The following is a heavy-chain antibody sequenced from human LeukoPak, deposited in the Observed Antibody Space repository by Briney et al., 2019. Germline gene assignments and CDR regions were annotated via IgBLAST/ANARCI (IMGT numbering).Heavy chain of an antibody. J-gene: IGHJ4*02. V-gene: IGHV3-23*01. D-gene: IGHD6-13*01. CDR3: AKGSLGSWYYFDY. CDR2: FSRSGPDT. CDR1: GFAFGSSA. Sequence: PGGSLRLSCAASGFAFGSSAMSWVRRAPGKGPEWVSTFSRSGPDTYYADSVKGRFTIFRDNSKNTLYLQMNSLRAEDTAVYYCAKGSLGSWYYFDYWGQGTLVTVSS.